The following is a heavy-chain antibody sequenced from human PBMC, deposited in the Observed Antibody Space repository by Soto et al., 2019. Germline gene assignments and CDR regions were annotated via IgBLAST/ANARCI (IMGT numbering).Heavy chain of an antibody. V-gene: IGHV4-61*01. D-gene: IGHD3-22*01. CDR2: IYYSGST. J-gene: IGHJ4*02. CDR3: ARGRYYDSSCYIGPFDY. Sequence: LSLTCTVSGGSVSSGSYYWSWIRQPPGKGLEWIGYIYYSGSTNYNPSLKSRVTISVDTSKNQFSLKLSSVTAADTAVYYCARGRYYDSSCYIGPFDYWGQGTLVTVSS. CDR1: GGSVSSGSYY.